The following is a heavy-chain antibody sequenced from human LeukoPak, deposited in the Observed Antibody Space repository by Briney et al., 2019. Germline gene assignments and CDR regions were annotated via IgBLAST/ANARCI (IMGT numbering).Heavy chain of an antibody. D-gene: IGHD3-3*01. V-gene: IGHV3-30*03. CDR3: ARDRAWNYFDY. Sequence: PGWSLRLSCAASGFTFSRHGMHWVRQAPGKGLEWVAIISNDGSRKYYAHSVEGRFTISRDNSKNTLYLQMDSLRAEDTAVYYCARDRAWNYFDYWGQGTLVTVSS. CDR2: ISNDGSRK. CDR1: GFTFSRHG. J-gene: IGHJ4*02.